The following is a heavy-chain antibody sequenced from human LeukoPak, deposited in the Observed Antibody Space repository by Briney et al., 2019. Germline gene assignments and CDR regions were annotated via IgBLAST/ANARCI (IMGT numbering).Heavy chain of an antibody. CDR3: ARVRFSYNSKYCSGGSCGYIGY. D-gene: IGHD2-15*01. CDR1: GYTFTGYY. V-gene: IGHV1-2*02. CDR2: INPNSGGT. Sequence: GASVKVSCKASGYTFTGYYMHWVRQAPGQGLEWMGWINPNSGGTNYAQKFQGRVTMTRDTSISTAYMELSRLRSDDTAVYYCARVRFSYNSKYCSGGSCGYIGYWGQGTLVTVSS. J-gene: IGHJ4*02.